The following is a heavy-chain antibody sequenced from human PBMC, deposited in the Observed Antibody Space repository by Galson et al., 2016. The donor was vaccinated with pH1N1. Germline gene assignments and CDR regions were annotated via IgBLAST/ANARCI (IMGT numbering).Heavy chain of an antibody. CDR1: GFSLSTSGVT. CDR2: IYWNDDK. CDR3: ARFLYGDYSNWFDP. J-gene: IGHJ5*02. D-gene: IGHD4-17*01. Sequence: PALVKPTQTLTLTCTFSGFSLSTSGVTVGWIRQPPGKALEWLALIYWNDDKRYSPSLKSRLTIIKDTSKNQVVLTMTNMGPVDTATYYCARFLYGDYSNWFDPWGQGTLVTVSS. V-gene: IGHV2-5*01.